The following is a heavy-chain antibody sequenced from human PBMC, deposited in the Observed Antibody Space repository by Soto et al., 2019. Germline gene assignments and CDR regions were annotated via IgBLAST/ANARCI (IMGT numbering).Heavy chain of an antibody. J-gene: IGHJ4*02. CDR3: ARTPLL. V-gene: IGHV4-31*03. Sequence: SETLSLTCTVSGGSISSGGYYWSWIRQHPGKDLEWIGYIYYSGSTYYNYYNPSLKSRVTISVDTSKNQFSLKLSSVTAADTAVYYCARTPLLWGQGTLVTVSS. CDR1: GGSISSGGYY. D-gene: IGHD1-26*01. CDR2: IYYSGSTYYN.